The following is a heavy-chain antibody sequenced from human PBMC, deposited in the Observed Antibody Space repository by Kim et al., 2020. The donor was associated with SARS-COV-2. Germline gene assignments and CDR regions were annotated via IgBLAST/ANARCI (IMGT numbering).Heavy chain of an antibody. J-gene: IGHJ3*02. V-gene: IGHV4-59*13. CDR3: ARALITGTTDAFDI. CDR1: GGSISSYY. D-gene: IGHD1-7*01. Sequence: SETLSLTCTVSGGSISSYYWSWIRQPPGKGLEWIGYIYYSGSTNYNPSLKSRVTISVDTSKNQFSLKLSSVTAADTAVYYCARALITGTTDAFDIWGQGTMVTVSS. CDR2: IYYSGST.